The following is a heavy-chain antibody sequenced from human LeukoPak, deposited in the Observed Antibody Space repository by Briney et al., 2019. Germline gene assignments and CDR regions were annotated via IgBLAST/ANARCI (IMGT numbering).Heavy chain of an antibody. CDR2: IYYSGST. CDR1: GGSISGHF. V-gene: IGHV4-59*08. Sequence: SENLSLTCTVSGGSISGHFWSWVRQPPGRGLEWIGHIYYSGSTTYNPSLKSRVTISVDTSKNQFSLKVSSVTGADTAVYFCAKIGGDSDHWGQGTLVTVSS. D-gene: IGHD2-21*01. J-gene: IGHJ4*02. CDR3: AKIGGDSDH.